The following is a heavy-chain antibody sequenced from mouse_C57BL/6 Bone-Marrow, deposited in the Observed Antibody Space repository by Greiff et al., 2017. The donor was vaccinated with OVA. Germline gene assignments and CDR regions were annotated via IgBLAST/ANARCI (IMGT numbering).Heavy chain of an antibody. Sequence: EVKLMESEGGLVQPGSSMKLSCTASGFTFSDYYMAWVRQVPEKGLEWVANINYDGSSTYYLASLKSRFIISRDNAKNILYLQMSSLKSEDTATYYCARYYYGSFAYWGQGTLVTVSA. D-gene: IGHD1-2*01. CDR3: ARYYYGSFAY. V-gene: IGHV5-16*01. CDR1: GFTFSDYY. CDR2: INYDGSST. J-gene: IGHJ3*01.